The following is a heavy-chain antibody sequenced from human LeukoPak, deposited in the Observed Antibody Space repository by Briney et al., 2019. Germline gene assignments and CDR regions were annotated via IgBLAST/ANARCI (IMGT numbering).Heavy chain of an antibody. CDR3: ARDMIVVAKGNASDI. CDR2: ISSSSSTI. Sequence: GGSLRLSCAASGFTFSSYSMNWVRQAPGKGLEWVSYISSSSSTIYYADSVEGRFTISRDNAKNSLYLQMNSLRAEDTAVYYCARDMIVVAKGNASDIWGQGTMVTVSS. V-gene: IGHV3-48*01. J-gene: IGHJ3*02. D-gene: IGHD3-22*01. CDR1: GFTFSSYS.